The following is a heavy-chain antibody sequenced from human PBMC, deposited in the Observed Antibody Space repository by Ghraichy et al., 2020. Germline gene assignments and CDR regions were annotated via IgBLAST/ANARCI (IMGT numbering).Heavy chain of an antibody. D-gene: IGHD6-19*01. J-gene: IGHJ3*02. Sequence: GESLNISCKDSGNKFTTYWIGWVRQMPGKGLEWMGIIYPGDSDTRYSPSFQGQVTISVDKSISTAFLQWSSLEASDTAMYYCARHHIPVSGSGITAFDIWGQGTMVTVSS. CDR3: ARHHIPVSGSGITAFDI. V-gene: IGHV5-51*01. CDR1: GNKFTTYW. CDR2: IYPGDSDT.